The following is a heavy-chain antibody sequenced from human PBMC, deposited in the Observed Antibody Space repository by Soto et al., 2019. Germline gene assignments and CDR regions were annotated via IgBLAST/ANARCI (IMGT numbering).Heavy chain of an antibody. CDR1: EFTFSSYW. V-gene: IGHV3-7*01. CDR2: IKQDGSEK. CDR3: ARDRLRLPSPSNYFDY. Sequence: EVQLVESGGGLVQPGGPLRLSCEAPEFTFSSYWMSWVRQAPGKGLEWVANIKQDGSEKYYVDSVKGRFTISRDNAKNSLYLQMNSLRAEDTAVYYCARDRLRLPSPSNYFDYWGQGTLVTVSS. J-gene: IGHJ4*02. D-gene: IGHD6-25*01.